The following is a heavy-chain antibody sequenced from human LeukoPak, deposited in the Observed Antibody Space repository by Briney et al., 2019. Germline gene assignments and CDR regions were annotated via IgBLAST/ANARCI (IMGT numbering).Heavy chain of an antibody. CDR3: ARDWGILTGYSLGFDY. D-gene: IGHD3-9*01. Sequence: SETLSLTCAVYGGSFSGYYWSWIRQPPGKGLEWIGEINHSGSTNYNPSLKSRVTISVDTSKNQFSLKLSSVTAADTAVYYCARDWGILTGYSLGFDYWGQGTLVTVSS. CDR1: GGSFSGYY. J-gene: IGHJ4*02. CDR2: INHSGST. V-gene: IGHV4-34*01.